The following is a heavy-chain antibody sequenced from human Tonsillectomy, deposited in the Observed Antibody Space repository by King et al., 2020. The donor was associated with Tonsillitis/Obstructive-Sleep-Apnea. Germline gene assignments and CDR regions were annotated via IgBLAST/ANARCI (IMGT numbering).Heavy chain of an antibody. Sequence: VQLQQWGAGLLKPSETLSLTCAVYGGSFSGYYWSWIRQPPGKGLEWIGEINHSGSTNYNPSLKRRVTISVDTSKNQFSLKLSSVTAADTAVYYCARGIGYSSSWYGGYYYYMDVWGKGTTVTVSS. CDR2: INHSGST. D-gene: IGHD6-13*01. J-gene: IGHJ6*03. CDR1: GGSFSGYY. V-gene: IGHV4-34*01. CDR3: ARGIGYSSSWYGGYYYYMDV.